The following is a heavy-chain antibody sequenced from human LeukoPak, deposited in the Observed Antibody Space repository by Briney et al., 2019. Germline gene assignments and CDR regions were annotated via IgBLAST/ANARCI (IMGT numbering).Heavy chain of an antibody. V-gene: IGHV1-2*02. CDR1: GYTFSGYY. CDR3: ARDLYNSGWTGAFDI. CDR2: INPNSGGT. Sequence: ASVKVACKASGYTFSGYYIHWVRQAPGQGLEWMGWINPNSGGTDYAQKFQGRVTMTRDTSISTAYMELSSLRSDDTAVYYCARDLYNSGWTGAFDIWGQGTMVTVSS. J-gene: IGHJ3*02. D-gene: IGHD6-19*01.